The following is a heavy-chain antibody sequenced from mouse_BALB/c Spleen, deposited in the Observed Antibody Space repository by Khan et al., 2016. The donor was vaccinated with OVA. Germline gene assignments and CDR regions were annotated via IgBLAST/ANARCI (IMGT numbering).Heavy chain of an antibody. V-gene: IGHV3-2*02. J-gene: IGHJ3*01. D-gene: IGHD2-14*01. CDR3: ARSGYEAWFAY. CDR2: ISYSGST. Sequence: EVKLEESGPGLVKPSQSLSLTCTVTDYSITSDYAWNWIRQFPRNKLEWMGYISYSGSTSYNPSLKSRISITRDTSKNQFFLQLNSVTTEDTATYFCARSGYEAWFAYWGQGTLVTVSA. CDR1: DYSITSDYA.